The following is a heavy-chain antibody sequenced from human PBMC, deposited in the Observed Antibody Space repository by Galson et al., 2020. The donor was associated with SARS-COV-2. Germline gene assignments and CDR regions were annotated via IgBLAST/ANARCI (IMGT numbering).Heavy chain of an antibody. V-gene: IGHV2-70*17. J-gene: IGHJ4*02. Sequence: SGPTLVKPTETLTLTCAFSGFSLSTPGMCVTWIRQPPGKALEWLARIDWDDDKFYSTSLKTRLTVSRDFFRDQVVLTMTNMDPMDTATYYCARIQRRGSSNCDYYFDYWGQGTLVTVSS. CDR2: IDWDDDK. CDR1: GFSLSTPGMC. CDR3: ARIQRRGSSNCDYYFDY. D-gene: IGHD6-13*01.